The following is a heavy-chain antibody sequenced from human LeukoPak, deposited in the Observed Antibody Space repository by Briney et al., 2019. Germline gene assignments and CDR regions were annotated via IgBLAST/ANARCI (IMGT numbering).Heavy chain of an antibody. Sequence: PSETLSLTCTVSGGSISSYYWSWIRQPPGKGLEWIGYIYYSGSTNYNPSLKSRVTISVDTSKNQFSLKLSSVTAADTAVYYCAIEDRTETYYGIDYWGQGTLVTVSS. CDR3: AIEDRTETYYGIDY. V-gene: IGHV4-59*01. D-gene: IGHD1-26*01. CDR2: IYYSGST. CDR1: GGSISSYY. J-gene: IGHJ4*02.